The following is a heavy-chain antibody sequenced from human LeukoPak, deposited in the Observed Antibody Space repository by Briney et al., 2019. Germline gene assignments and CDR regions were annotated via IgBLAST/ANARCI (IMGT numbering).Heavy chain of an antibody. J-gene: IGHJ4*02. CDR1: GHTFTSYY. CDR2: INPSGGST. D-gene: IGHD1-26*01. V-gene: IGHV1-46*01. Sequence: ASVKVSCKASGHTFTSYYMHWVRQAPGQGLEWMGIINPSGGSTSYAQKFQGRVTMTRDMSTSTVYMELSSLRSEDTALYYCARDFVTLGATGEDYWGQGTLVTVSS. CDR3: ARDFVTLGATGEDY.